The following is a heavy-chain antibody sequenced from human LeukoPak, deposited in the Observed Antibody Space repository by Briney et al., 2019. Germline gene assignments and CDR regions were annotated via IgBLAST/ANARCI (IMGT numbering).Heavy chain of an antibody. CDR3: ARYGSGSYSDDHFQH. D-gene: IGHD3-10*01. CDR2: IYYSGST. V-gene: IGHV4-59*08. J-gene: IGHJ1*01. CDR1: GGSISGYY. Sequence: SETLSLTCTVSGGSISGYYWSWIRQPPGKGLEWIGFIYYSGSTKYNPSLKSRVTISVDTSKNQFSLKLTSVTAADTAVYYCARYGSGSYSDDHFQHWGQGTLVTASS.